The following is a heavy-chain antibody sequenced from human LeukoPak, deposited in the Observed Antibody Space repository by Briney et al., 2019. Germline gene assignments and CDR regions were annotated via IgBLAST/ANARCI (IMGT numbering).Heavy chain of an antibody. V-gene: IGHV4-39*01. Sequence: SETLSLTCTVSGDSISSSSDYWGWIRQPPGTGLEWIGAFRYGGSTYYNPSLKSRVIISVDTSKNQFSLKLRSVTASDTAVYYCARRTSNPVGAIDYWGQGTLVTVSS. CDR1: GDSISSSSDY. CDR2: FRYGGST. CDR3: ARRTSNPVGAIDY. J-gene: IGHJ4*02. D-gene: IGHD1-26*01.